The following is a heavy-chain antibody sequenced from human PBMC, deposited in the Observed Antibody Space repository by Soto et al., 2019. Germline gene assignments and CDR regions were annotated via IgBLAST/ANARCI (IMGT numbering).Heavy chain of an antibody. CDR2: IYSGGST. Sequence: EVQLVESGGGLIQPGGSLRLSCAASGFTVSSNYMSWVRQAPGKGLEWVSVIYSGGSTYYADSVKGRFTISRDNSKNTXXXXXNXXXAEDTAVYYCARGRGWFDPWGQGTLVTVSS. CDR1: GFTVSSNY. CDR3: ARGRGWFDP. J-gene: IGHJ5*02. V-gene: IGHV3-53*01.